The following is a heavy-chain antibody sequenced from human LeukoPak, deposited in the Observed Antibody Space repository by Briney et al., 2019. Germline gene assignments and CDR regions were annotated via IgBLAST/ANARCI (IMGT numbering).Heavy chain of an antibody. Sequence: GGSLRLSCAASGFTFSSYSMNWVRQAPGKGLEWVSSISSSSSYIYYADSVKGRFTISRDNAKNSLYLQMNSLRAEDTAVYYCARDKTYYDSSGYYSPRGSYFDYWGRGTLVTVSS. V-gene: IGHV3-21*01. D-gene: IGHD3-22*01. CDR1: GFTFSSYS. CDR3: ARDKTYYDSSGYYSPRGSYFDY. J-gene: IGHJ4*02. CDR2: ISSSSSYI.